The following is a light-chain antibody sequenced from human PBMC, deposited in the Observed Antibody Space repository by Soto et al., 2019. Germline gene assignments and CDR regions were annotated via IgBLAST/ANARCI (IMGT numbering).Light chain of an antibody. CDR1: HRISGS. Sequence: DIQMTQSPSTLSASVGDRVTITCRATHRISGSLAWYQQKPGKAPKLLIYDASNLGSGVPSRFSGSGSGTDFTLAISNLQPDDFATYYCQQYSDYWTFGQGTKVDI. CDR2: DAS. J-gene: IGKJ1*01. CDR3: QQYSDYWT. V-gene: IGKV1-5*01.